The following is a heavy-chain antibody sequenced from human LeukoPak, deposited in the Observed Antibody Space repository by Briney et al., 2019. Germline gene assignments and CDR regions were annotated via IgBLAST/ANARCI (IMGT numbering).Heavy chain of an antibody. J-gene: IGHJ4*02. CDR2: VYYRGTT. Sequence: SETLSLTCTVSGGSISGHYWGWIRQPPGKGLEWIGHVYYRGTTTYNPSLASRVTLSVATSKNQFSLKLSSVTAADTAVYYCARQPIRDFWSGYFDYWGQGTLVTVSS. CDR3: ARQPIRDFWSGYFDY. CDR1: GGSISGHY. V-gene: IGHV4-59*08. D-gene: IGHD3-3*01.